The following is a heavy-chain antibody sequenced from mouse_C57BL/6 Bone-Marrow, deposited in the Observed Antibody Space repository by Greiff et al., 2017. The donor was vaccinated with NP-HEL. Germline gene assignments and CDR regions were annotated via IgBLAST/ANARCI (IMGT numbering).Heavy chain of an antibody. CDR2: ISSGGSYT. Sequence: EVQGVESGGDLVKPGGSLKLSCAASGFTFSSYGMSWVRQTPDKRLEWVATISSGGSYTYYPDSVKGRFTISRDNAKNTLYLQMSSLKSEDTAMYYCARHRGYTFAYWGQGTLVTVSA. CDR1: GFTFSSYG. V-gene: IGHV5-6*01. CDR3: ARHRGYTFAY. J-gene: IGHJ3*01. D-gene: IGHD2-2*01.